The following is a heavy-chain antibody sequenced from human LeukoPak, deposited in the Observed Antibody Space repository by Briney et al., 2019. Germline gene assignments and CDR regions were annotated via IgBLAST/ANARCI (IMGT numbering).Heavy chain of an antibody. Sequence: GGSLRLSCAASGFTFSGSAMHWVRQASGKGLEWVGRIRSKANSYATAYAASVKGRFTISRDDSKNTAYLQMNSLKTEDTAVYYCTRHEALYGKPNWGQETLVTVSS. CDR2: IRSKANSYAT. J-gene: IGHJ4*02. CDR1: GFTFSGSA. V-gene: IGHV3-73*01. D-gene: IGHD2-8*01. CDR3: TRHEALYGKPN.